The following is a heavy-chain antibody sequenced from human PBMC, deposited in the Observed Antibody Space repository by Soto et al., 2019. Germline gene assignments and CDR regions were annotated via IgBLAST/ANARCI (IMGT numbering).Heavy chain of an antibody. CDR3: EPQLGGGYPPWFDP. V-gene: IGHV3-48*02. CDR2: ISSSSSTI. Sequence: PGGSLILSCAASGFTFSSYSMNWVRQAPGKGLEWVSYISSSSSTIYYADSVKGRFTISRDNAKNSLYLQMNSLRDEDTAVYYCEPQLGGGYPPWFDPWGQGTLVTVS. CDR1: GFTFSSYS. J-gene: IGHJ5*02. D-gene: IGHD3-16*01.